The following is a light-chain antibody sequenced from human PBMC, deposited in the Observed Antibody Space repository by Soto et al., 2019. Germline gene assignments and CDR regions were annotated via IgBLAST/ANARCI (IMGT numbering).Light chain of an antibody. V-gene: IGKV3-11*01. J-gene: IGKJ5*01. Sequence: ETVMTQSPATLSVSPWERATLSCRASQSVSSNLAWYQQKPGQAPRLLIYDASNRATGIPARFSGSGSGTDFTLTISSLEPEDFAVYYCQQRSNLITFGQGTRLEIK. CDR2: DAS. CDR3: QQRSNLIT. CDR1: QSVSSN.